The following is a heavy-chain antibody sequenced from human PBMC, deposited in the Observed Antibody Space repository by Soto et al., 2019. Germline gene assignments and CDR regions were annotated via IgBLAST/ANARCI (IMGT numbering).Heavy chain of an antibody. CDR3: AMRYVDAVDY. J-gene: IGHJ4*02. CDR2: IYHSGST. V-gene: IGHV4-30-2*02. Sequence: SGTLSLTCTVSGGAFSSGGYSWGWIRQPPGKGLEWIGYIYHSGSTYYNPSLKSRVTMSVDTSKNQFSLKLSSVTAADTAVYYCAMRYVDAVDYWGQGTLFTVSS. D-gene: IGHD4-17*01. CDR1: GGAFSSGGYS.